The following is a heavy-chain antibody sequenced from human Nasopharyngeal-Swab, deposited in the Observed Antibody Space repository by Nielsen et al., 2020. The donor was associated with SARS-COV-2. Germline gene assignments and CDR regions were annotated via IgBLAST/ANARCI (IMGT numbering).Heavy chain of an antibody. Sequence: ASVKVSCKASGYTFTSYGISWVRQAPGQGLEWMGWISAYNGNTNYAQKLQGRVTMTTDTSTSTAYMELRSLRSDDTAVYYCARFSDYVWGSYHYAFDYWGQGTLVTVSS. CDR3: ARFSDYVWGSYHYAFDY. CDR1: GYTFTSYG. V-gene: IGHV1-18*01. D-gene: IGHD3-16*02. J-gene: IGHJ4*02. CDR2: ISAYNGNT.